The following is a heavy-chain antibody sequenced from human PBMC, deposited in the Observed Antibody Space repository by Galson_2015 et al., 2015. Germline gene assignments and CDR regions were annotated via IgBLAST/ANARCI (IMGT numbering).Heavy chain of an antibody. J-gene: IGHJ4*02. V-gene: IGHV3-21*01. CDR2: ISSTTTYI. Sequence: SLRLSCAASEFTFSSYYMSWVRQAPGKGLEWVSSISSTTTYIYYADSVKGRFTISRDNAKNSLYLQMNSLGAEDTAVYYCARQILDYDFRCGNYPTNFAYWGQGSLVTVSS. CDR3: ARQILDYDFRCGNYPTNFAY. CDR1: EFTFSSYY. D-gene: IGHD3-3*01.